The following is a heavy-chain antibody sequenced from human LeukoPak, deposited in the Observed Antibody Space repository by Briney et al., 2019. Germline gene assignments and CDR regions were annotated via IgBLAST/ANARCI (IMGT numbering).Heavy chain of an antibody. V-gene: IGHV3-23*01. Sequence: GRSLRLSCAASGFTFSNYAMSWVRQAPGKGLEWVSCISGSAYSTYYADSVKGRFTISRDNSKNTLYLQMNSLRAEDTAVYYCAKGEGYCSGGNCYYYYYMDVWGKGTTVTVSS. J-gene: IGHJ6*03. CDR1: GFTFSNYA. D-gene: IGHD2-15*01. CDR3: AKGEGYCSGGNCYYYYYMDV. CDR2: ISGSAYST.